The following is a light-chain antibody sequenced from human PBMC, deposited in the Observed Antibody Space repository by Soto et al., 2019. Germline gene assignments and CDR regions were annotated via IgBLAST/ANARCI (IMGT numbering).Light chain of an antibody. V-gene: IGLV2-14*01. CDR3: SSHTTSNTQV. CDR1: SSDIGRFNY. J-gene: IGLJ7*01. Sequence: QSVLTQPASVSGSPGQSITISCTGTSSDIGRFNYVSWYQQHPGKVPKLMIYEVSNRPSGVSNRFSGSKSGNTASLTISGLQAEDEADYYCSSHTTSNTQVFGGGTQLTVL. CDR2: EVS.